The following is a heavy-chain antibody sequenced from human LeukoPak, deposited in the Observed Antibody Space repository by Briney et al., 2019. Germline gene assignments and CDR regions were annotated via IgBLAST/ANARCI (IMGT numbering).Heavy chain of an antibody. Sequence: GGSLRLSCAASGFTFSSYWMSWVRQAPGKGLVLGAHINEDGTSASHADSVKGRFTISRDNAKNTLYLQMNSLTVEDTAVYYCARVPTNSYGFGQWGQGSLVTVSS. CDR2: INEDGTSA. J-gene: IGHJ4*02. V-gene: IGHV3-74*01. CDR3: ARVPTNSYGFGQ. CDR1: GFTFSSYW. D-gene: IGHD5-18*01.